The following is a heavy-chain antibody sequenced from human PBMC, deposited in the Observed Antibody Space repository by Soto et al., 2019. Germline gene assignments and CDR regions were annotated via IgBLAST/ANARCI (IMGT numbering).Heavy chain of an antibody. J-gene: IGHJ4*02. D-gene: IGHD3-3*01. CDR3: AKGLFPYDFWSGYMDY. V-gene: IGHV3-30*18. Sequence: GGSMRLSCAAAGCNFSSYCRHWVRQEPGKGLEWVAVISYDGSNKYYADSVKGRFTISRDNSKNTLYLQMNSLRAEDTAVYYCAKGLFPYDFWSGYMDYWGQGTLVTVSS. CDR1: GCNFSSYC. CDR2: ISYDGSNK.